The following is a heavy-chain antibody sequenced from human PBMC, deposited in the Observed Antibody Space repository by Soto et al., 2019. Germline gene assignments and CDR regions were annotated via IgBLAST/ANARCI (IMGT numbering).Heavy chain of an antibody. D-gene: IGHD3-10*01. CDR3: AGSYGSGSNSNYYYYGMDV. CDR2: IIPILGIA. V-gene: IGHV1-69*02. CDR1: GGTISSYT. J-gene: IGHJ6*02. Sequence: QVQLVQSGAEVKKPGSSVKVSCKASGGTISSYTISWVRQAPGQGLEWMGRIIPILGIANYAQKFQGRVTITADKSTSTAYMELSSLRSEDTAVYYCAGSYGSGSNSNYYYYGMDVWGQGTTVTVSS.